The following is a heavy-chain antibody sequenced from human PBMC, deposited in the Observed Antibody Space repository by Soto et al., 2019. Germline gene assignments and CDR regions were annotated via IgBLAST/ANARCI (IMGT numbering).Heavy chain of an antibody. CDR1: GGTFSSYT. CDR2: IIPILGIA. Sequence: QVQLVQSGAEVKKPGSSVKVSCKASGGTFSSYTISWVRQAPGQGLEWMGRIIPILGIANYAQKFQGRVTITADKPTSTAYMELSSLRSEDTAVYYCAREGGFRTLSTEIRDYYYYYMDVWGKGTTVTVSS. J-gene: IGHJ6*03. V-gene: IGHV1-69*08. CDR3: AREGGFRTLSTEIRDYYYYYMDV. D-gene: IGHD3-16*01.